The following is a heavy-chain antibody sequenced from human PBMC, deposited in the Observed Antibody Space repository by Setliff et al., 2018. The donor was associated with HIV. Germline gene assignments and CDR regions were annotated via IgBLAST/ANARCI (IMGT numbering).Heavy chain of an antibody. D-gene: IGHD3-22*01. Sequence: PGGSLRLSCAASGFTFSSYWMHWVRQAPGKWLVWVSRLNTDGSSTKYADSVKGRFTISRDNAKNTLYLQMDSLRGEDTAVYYCAKDRYYDSSGSPFDYWGQGSLVTVSS. CDR3: AKDRYYDSSGSPFDY. J-gene: IGHJ4*02. V-gene: IGHV3-74*03. CDR1: GFTFSSYW. CDR2: LNTDGSST.